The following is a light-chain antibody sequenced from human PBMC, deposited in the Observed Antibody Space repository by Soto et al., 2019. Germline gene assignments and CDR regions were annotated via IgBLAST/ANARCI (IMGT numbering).Light chain of an antibody. J-gene: IGLJ3*02. CDR1: SSDVGSYNY. V-gene: IGLV2-14*01. Sequence: QPASVSGSPGQSITISCTGTSSDVGSYNYVSWYQQHPGKAPKLMIYEVSNRPSGVSDRFSGSKSGNTASLTISGLQAEDEADYYCSSYTSTATRVFGGGTKVTVL. CDR2: EVS. CDR3: SSYTSTATRV.